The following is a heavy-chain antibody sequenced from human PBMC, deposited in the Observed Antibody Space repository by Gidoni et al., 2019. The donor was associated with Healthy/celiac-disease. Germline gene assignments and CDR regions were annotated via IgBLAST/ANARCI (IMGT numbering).Heavy chain of an antibody. J-gene: IGHJ3*02. V-gene: IGHV3-9*01. CDR3: AKDSVVVPAAMGPGPDAFDI. Sequence: EVQLVESGGGLVQPGRSLRLSCAASGFTFDDYAMHWVRQAPGKGLEWVSSISLNSGSIGYADSVKGRFTISRDNAKNSLYLQMNSLRAEDTALYYCAKDSVVVPAAMGPGPDAFDIWGQGTMVTVSS. D-gene: IGHD2-2*01. CDR2: ISLNSGSI. CDR1: GFTFDDYA.